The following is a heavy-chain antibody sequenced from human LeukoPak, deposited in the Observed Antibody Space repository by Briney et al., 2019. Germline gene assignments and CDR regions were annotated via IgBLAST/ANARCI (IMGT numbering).Heavy chain of an antibody. D-gene: IGHD6-19*01. V-gene: IGHV3-11*06. Sequence: GGSLRLSCAAYGFSFRDYYMSWIRQAPGKGLEWVSYISSSSSYTNYADSVKGRFTISRDNAKNSLYLQMNSLRAEDTAVYYCAGGNSSGWYPLDYWGQGTPVTVSS. CDR1: GFSFRDYY. J-gene: IGHJ4*02. CDR3: AGGNSSGWYPLDY. CDR2: ISSSSSYT.